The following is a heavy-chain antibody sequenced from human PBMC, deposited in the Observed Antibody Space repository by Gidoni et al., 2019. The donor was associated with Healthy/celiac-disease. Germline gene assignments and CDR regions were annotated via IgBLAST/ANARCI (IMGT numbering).Heavy chain of an antibody. CDR3: ANTLGYCSGGSCYGMDV. CDR2: ISWNSGSI. D-gene: IGHD2-15*01. J-gene: IGHJ6*02. Sequence: EVQLVESGGGLVQPGRSLRLSCAASGFTFDDYAMHWVRHAPGKGLEWVSGISWNSGSIGYADSVKGRFTISRDNAKNSLYLQMNSLRAEDTALYYCANTLGYCSGGSCYGMDVWGQGTTVTVSS. V-gene: IGHV3-9*01. CDR1: GFTFDDYA.